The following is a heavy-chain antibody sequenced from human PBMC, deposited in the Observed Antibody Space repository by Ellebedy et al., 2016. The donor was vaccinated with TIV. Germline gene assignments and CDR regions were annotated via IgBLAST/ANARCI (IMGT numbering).Heavy chain of an antibody. V-gene: IGHV1-18*01. CDR1: GYTFTSYG. D-gene: IGHD2-2*01. Sequence: ASVKVSCXASGYTFTSYGISWVRQAPGQGLEWMGWISAYNGNTNYAQKLQGRVTMTTDTSTSTAYMELRSLRSDDTAVYYCARVPGEVVPAAINYPFDYWGQGTLVTVSS. J-gene: IGHJ4*02. CDR2: ISAYNGNT. CDR3: ARVPGEVVPAAINYPFDY.